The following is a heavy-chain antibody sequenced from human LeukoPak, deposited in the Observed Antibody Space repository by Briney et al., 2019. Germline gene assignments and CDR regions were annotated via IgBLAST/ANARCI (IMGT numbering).Heavy chain of an antibody. CDR3: ARDRGAAGHWFDP. D-gene: IGHD6-13*01. J-gene: IGHJ5*02. CDR2: IYYSGST. V-gene: IGHV4-59*01. CDR1: GGSLSSYY. Sequence: SETLSLTCTVSGGSLSSYYWSWIRQPPGKGLDWIGYIYYSGSTNYNPSLKSRVTISLDTSKNQFSLKLSSVTAADTAVYYCARDRGAAGHWFDPWGQGTLATVSS.